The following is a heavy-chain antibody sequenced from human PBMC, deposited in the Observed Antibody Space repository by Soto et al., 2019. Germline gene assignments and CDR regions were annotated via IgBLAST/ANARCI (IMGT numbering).Heavy chain of an antibody. CDR2: ISGSGGST. CDR3: AKVGGQQLVLNWFDP. Sequence: GGSLRLSCAASGFTFSSYAMSWFRQAPGKGLEWVSAISGSGGSTYYADSVKGRFTISRDNSKNTLYLQMNSLRAEDTAVYYCAKVGGQQLVLNWFDPWGQGTLVTVSS. CDR1: GFTFSSYA. J-gene: IGHJ5*02. V-gene: IGHV3-23*01. D-gene: IGHD6-13*01.